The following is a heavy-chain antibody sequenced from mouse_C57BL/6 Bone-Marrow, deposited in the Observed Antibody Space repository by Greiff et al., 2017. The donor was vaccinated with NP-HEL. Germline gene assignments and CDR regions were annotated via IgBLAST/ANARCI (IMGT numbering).Heavy chain of an antibody. CDR1: GFTFSDYG. CDR2: ISSCSSYI. CDR3: ARPDGYYHAWFAY. V-gene: IGHV5-17*01. Sequence: EVHLVEPGGGLVKPGASLKLSCAASGFTFSDYGMHWVRQAPEKGLEWVAYISSCSSYIYYADTVKGRFTFSRDNAKNTLFLQMTSLRSEDTAMYYCARPDGYYHAWFAYWGQGTLVTVSA. J-gene: IGHJ3*01. D-gene: IGHD2-3*01.